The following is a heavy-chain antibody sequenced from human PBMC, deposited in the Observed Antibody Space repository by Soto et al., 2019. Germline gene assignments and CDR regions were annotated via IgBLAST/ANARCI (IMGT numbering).Heavy chain of an antibody. V-gene: IGHV4-38-2*01. CDR2: IYHNGRT. J-gene: IGHJ6*02. D-gene: IGHD3-16*01. CDR3: ARVPSPFDYYYAMDV. Sequence: PSETLSLTCAVSGYSISSGYYWGWVRQPPGQGPEWIGTIYHNGRTYYNPSLNSRVTMSVDTSKNQFSLRLSSVTAADTAVYYCARVPSPFDYYYAMDVWGQGTTVTVSS. CDR1: GYSISSGYY.